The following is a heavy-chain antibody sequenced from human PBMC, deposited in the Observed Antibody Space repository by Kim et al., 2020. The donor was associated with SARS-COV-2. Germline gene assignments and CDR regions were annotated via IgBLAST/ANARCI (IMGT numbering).Heavy chain of an antibody. D-gene: IGHD2-8*01. CDR3: TNMDV. J-gene: IGHJ6*02. V-gene: IGHV6-1*01. CDR1: GDSVSRKSTS. Sequence: SQTLSLTCVISGDSVSRKSTSWNWIRQSPSRGLEWLGRTYYRSKWYNEYAASVKSRITIKPDTSKNQFSLQLNSVTPEDTAVYYCTNMDVWGQGTTVTVS. CDR2: TYYRSKWYN.